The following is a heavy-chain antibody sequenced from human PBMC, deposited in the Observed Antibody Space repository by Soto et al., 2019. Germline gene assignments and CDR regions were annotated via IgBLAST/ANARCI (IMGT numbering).Heavy chain of an antibody. Sequence: QVHLHESGAGLVKPSETPSLTCTVSNDPISNYYWNWIRQSPGKGLEWIGYISYPGTTNYNPSLKTRVAISLDTSKMQFTLTLSSVTAADTFGYFCARGGVMVTDNWLDRWGQGTQVTVSS. CDR1: NDPISNYY. CDR2: ISYPGTT. CDR3: ARGGVMVTDNWLDR. J-gene: IGHJ5*02. V-gene: IGHV4-59*08. D-gene: IGHD2-21*02.